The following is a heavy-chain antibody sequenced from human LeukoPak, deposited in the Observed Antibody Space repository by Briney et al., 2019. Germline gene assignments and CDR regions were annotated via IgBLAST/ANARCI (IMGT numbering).Heavy chain of an antibody. D-gene: IGHD6-19*01. CDR3: AKPGIAVAAAYDY. V-gene: IGHV3-23*01. CDR1: GFTFSSYG. Sequence: GGSLRLSCAASGFTFSSYGMNWVRQAPGKGLEWVSIISGSSGSTHYADSVKGRFTISRDNSKNTLYLQMNSLRAEDTAVYYCAKPGIAVAAAYDYWGQGTLVTVSS. CDR2: ISGSSGST. J-gene: IGHJ4*02.